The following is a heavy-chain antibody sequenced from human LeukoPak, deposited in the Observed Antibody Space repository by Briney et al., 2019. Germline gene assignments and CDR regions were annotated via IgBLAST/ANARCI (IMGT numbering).Heavy chain of an antibody. V-gene: IGHV3-30*02. J-gene: IGHJ5*02. CDR1: GFVFSDYG. CDR2: IRYDGSDP. CDR3: AQDRIFSTDSCSFGTTWFDP. D-gene: IGHD3-3*02. Sequence: PGGSLRLSCATSGFVFSDYGIHWVRQAPGKGLEWVAFIRYDGSDPNYPDSVKGPFTISRDNSKNMVQLQMNSLRVEDTAVYYCAQDRIFSTDSCSFGTTWFDPWGQGTLVTVSS.